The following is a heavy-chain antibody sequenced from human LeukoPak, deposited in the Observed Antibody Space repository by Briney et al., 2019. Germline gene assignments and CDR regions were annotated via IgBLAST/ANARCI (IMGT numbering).Heavy chain of an antibody. V-gene: IGHV3-7*02. CDR2: IKGDGSEK. Sequence: GGSLRLSCAASGFTFSTSWMSWVRQAPGKGLEWVANIKGDGSEKQYVDSVMGRFTVSRDNAKNSLYLQMNILRGDDTAVYYCAKYSGAYAIEYWGQGTLVTLPS. CDR3: AKYSGAYAIEY. J-gene: IGHJ4*02. D-gene: IGHD4-17*01. CDR1: GFTFSTSW.